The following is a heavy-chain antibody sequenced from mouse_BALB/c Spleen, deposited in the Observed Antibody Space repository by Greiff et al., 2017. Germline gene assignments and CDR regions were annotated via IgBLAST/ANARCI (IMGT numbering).Heavy chain of an antibody. Sequence: VQLQQSGAELARPGASVKLSCKASGYTFTSYWMQWVKQRPGQGLEWIGAIYPGDGDTRYTQKFKGKATLTADKSSSTAYMQLSSLASEDSAVYYCARGSSGYPYYAMDYWGQGTSVTVSS. D-gene: IGHD3-1*01. J-gene: IGHJ4*01. CDR1: GYTFTSYW. CDR2: IYPGDGDT. V-gene: IGHV1-87*01. CDR3: ARGSSGYPYYAMDY.